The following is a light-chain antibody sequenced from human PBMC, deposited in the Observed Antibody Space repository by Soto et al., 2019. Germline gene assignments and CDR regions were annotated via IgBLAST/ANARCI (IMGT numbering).Light chain of an antibody. V-gene: IGKV1-39*01. CDR2: AAS. CDR1: QSISTY. Sequence: DIQMTQSPSSLSASVGDRVTITCRASQSISTYLNWYQQKPGKAPKLLIYAASSLQSGVPSRFSGGGSGTDFTLTISSLQLEDFATYYCQQSHGIPYTFGQGTKLEIK. CDR3: QQSHGIPYT. J-gene: IGKJ2*01.